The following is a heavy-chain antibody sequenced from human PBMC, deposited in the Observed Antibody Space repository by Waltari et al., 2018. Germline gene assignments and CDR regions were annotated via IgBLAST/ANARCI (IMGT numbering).Heavy chain of an antibody. J-gene: IGHJ5*02. D-gene: IGHD3-10*01. CDR2: IYHSGST. CDR1: GYAISSGYY. CDR3: ARHEEYMVQGVIENWFDP. V-gene: IGHV4-38-2*01. Sequence: QVQLQESGPGLVKPSETLSLTRAVSGYAISSGYYWGWIWPPPGRGLEWIGSIYHSGSTYYNPSLKSRVTISVDTSKNQFSLKLSSVTAADTAVYYCARHEEYMVQGVIENWFDPWGQGTLVTVSS.